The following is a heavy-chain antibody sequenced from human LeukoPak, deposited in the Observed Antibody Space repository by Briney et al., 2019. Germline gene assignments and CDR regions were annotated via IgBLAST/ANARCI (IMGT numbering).Heavy chain of an antibody. CDR3: AKSGSYYYDSSGYYQK. J-gene: IGHJ4*02. D-gene: IGHD3-22*01. Sequence: GGSLRLSCAASGLTFSSYSMNWVRQAPGKGLEWVSAISGSGGSTYYADSVRGRFTISRDNSKNTPYLQMNSLRAEDTAVYYCAKSGSYYYDSSGYYQKWGQGTLVTVSS. CDR1: GLTFSSYS. V-gene: IGHV3-23*01. CDR2: ISGSGGST.